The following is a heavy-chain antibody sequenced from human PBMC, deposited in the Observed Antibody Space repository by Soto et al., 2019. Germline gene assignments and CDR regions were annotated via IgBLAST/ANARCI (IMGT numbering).Heavy chain of an antibody. D-gene: IGHD3-16*01. CDR3: ARDYKGLTITFGGVFSGDQNTPDENDHRSRDL. J-gene: IGHJ2*01. V-gene: IGHV1-18*04. CDR1: GYTKTGDL. Sequence: KSSGYTKTGDLISGRRITKKKGVEWMGWISAYNGNTNYAQKLQGRVTMTTDTSTSTAYMELRSLRSDDTAVYYCARDYKGLTITFGGVFSGDQNTPDENDHRSRDL. CDR2: ISAYNGNT.